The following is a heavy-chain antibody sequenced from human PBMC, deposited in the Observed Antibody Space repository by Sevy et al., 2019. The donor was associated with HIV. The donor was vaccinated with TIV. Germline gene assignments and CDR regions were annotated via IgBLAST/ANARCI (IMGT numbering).Heavy chain of an antibody. CDR3: ARESYFYDTPTFPENDY. CDR1: GFTFNSYS. Sequence: GGSLRRSCAASGFTFNSYSINWVRQAPGKGLEWISYISHSTNTRLYAASVTGRFSISRDNARNSLYLQMNSLRAEDTAVYYCARESYFYDTPTFPENDYWGRGTLVTVSS. D-gene: IGHD3-22*01. CDR2: ISHSTNTR. J-gene: IGHJ4*02. V-gene: IGHV3-48*01.